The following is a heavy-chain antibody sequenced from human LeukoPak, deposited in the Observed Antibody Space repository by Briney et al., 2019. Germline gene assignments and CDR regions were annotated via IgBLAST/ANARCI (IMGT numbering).Heavy chain of an antibody. J-gene: IGHJ4*02. CDR2: INHSGST. CDR1: GGSFSGYY. CDR3: AEGGIAAAIGY. D-gene: IGHD6-13*01. V-gene: IGHV4-34*01. Sequence: PSETLPLTCAVYGGSFSGYYWSWIRQPPGKGLEWIGEINHSGSTNYNPSLKSRVTISVDTSKNQFSLKLSSVTAADTAVYYCAEGGIAAAIGYWGQGTLVTVSS.